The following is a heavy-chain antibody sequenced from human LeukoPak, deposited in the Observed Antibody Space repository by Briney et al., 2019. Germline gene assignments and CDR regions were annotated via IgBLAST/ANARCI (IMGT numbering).Heavy chain of an antibody. V-gene: IGHV4-59*01. J-gene: IGHJ4*02. CDR1: GGSMSIYY. Sequence: SETLSLTCNVSGGSMSIYYWSWIRQPPGKGLEWIGYIYYSGTTKYNPSLKSRVTISVDRSKNQFSLKLTSVTAADTAVYYCARDFSGTYYFDYWGQGTLVTVSS. CDR3: ARDFSGTYYFDY. CDR2: IYYSGTT. D-gene: IGHD1-26*01.